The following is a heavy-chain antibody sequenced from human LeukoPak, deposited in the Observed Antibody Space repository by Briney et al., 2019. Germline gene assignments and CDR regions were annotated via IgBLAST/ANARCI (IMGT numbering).Heavy chain of an antibody. V-gene: IGHV3-66*02. J-gene: IGHJ4*02. Sequence: GGSLRLSCAASGFTVRSNSMSWVRQAPGKGLEWVSLIYSGDSTYYADPVKGRFTISRDNSKNMVYLQMSSLRPEDTAVYYCARGGALDYWGQGTLVTVSS. D-gene: IGHD3-16*01. CDR2: IYSGDST. CDR1: GFTVRSNS. CDR3: ARGGALDY.